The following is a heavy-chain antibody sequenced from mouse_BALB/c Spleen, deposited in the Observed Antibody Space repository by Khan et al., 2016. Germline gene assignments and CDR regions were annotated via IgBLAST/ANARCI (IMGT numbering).Heavy chain of an antibody. CDR1: GYSITSGYG. Sequence: EVQLQESGPGLVKPSQSLSLTCTVTGYSITSGYGWNWIRQFPGNKLEWMGYISYSGSTTYNPSLKSRNSITRATSKNQFFLQLNSVTTENTSTSTCTRTARINFWGQGTTLTVSS. V-gene: IGHV3-2*02. J-gene: IGHJ2*01. D-gene: IGHD3-3*01. CDR2: ISYSGST. CDR3: TRTARINF.